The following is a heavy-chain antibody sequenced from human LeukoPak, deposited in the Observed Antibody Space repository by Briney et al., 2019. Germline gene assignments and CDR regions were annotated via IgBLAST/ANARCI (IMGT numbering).Heavy chain of an antibody. J-gene: IGHJ6*03. CDR2: IYSGGST. CDR3: AKDSGYDPHYYMDV. CDR1: GFTVSSNY. D-gene: IGHD5-12*01. V-gene: IGHV3-53*01. Sequence: GGSLRLSCAASGFTVSSNYMSWVRQAPGKGLEWVSVIYSGGSTYYADSVKGRFTISRDNAKNSLYLQMNSLRAEDTALYYCAKDSGYDPHYYMDVWGKGTTVTISS.